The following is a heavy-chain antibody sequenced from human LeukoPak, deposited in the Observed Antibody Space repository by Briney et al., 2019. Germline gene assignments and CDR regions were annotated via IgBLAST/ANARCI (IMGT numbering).Heavy chain of an antibody. J-gene: IGHJ4*02. CDR1: GGSISSGGYY. D-gene: IGHD6-13*01. CDR3: ARGSSSSWAPRLDY. V-gene: IGHV4-31*03. CDR2: IYYSGST. Sequence: SETLSLTCTVSGGSISSGGYYWSWIRQHPGKGLEWIGYIYYSGSTYYNPSLKSRVTISVDTSKNQFSLKLSSVTAADTAVYYCARGSSSSWAPRLDYWGQGTLVTVSS.